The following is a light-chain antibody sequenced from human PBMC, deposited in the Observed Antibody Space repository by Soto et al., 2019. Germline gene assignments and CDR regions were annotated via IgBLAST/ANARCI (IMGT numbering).Light chain of an antibody. J-gene: IGKJ2*01. CDR1: QSINSW. V-gene: IGKV1-5*01. Sequence: DIQMTQSPSTLSASIGDRVTITCRASQSINSWLAWYQHKPGKAPKLLIYDASNLASGVPSRFSGSGSGTEFTLVISSLQPGDFATYYCQQYDTYSYTFGQGTKLEI. CDR2: DAS. CDR3: QQYDTYSYT.